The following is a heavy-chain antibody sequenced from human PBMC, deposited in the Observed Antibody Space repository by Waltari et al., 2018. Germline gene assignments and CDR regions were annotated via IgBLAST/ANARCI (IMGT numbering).Heavy chain of an antibody. Sequence: QVLLQESGPGQVRPSETLSLTCTVSGGSISGYFWSWIRQPPGKGLEWIGNIYYSGNTNYNPSLKSRVTISVDTSKTQFSLKLSSVTAADTAVYYCAREFTYYDILTGYYSGPSEHWGQGTLVTVSS. D-gene: IGHD3-9*01. CDR3: AREFTYYDILTGYYSGPSEH. CDR2: IYYSGNT. J-gene: IGHJ4*02. CDR1: GGSISGYF. V-gene: IGHV4-59*01.